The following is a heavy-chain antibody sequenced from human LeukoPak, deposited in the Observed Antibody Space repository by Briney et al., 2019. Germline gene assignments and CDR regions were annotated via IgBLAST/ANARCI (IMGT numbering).Heavy chain of an antibody. V-gene: IGHV3-30*04. J-gene: IGHJ5*02. CDR2: ISYDGSDE. D-gene: IGHD1-26*01. CDR1: GLAFSSYS. Sequence: PGGSLRLSCVASGLAFSSYSMHWVRQAPGKGLEWVGVISYDGSDEYYTDSVKGRFTISRDNSKNTLYLQMNSLRAEDTAVYYCANLFYSGSKYNWFDPWGQGTLVTVSS. CDR3: ANLFYSGSKYNWFDP.